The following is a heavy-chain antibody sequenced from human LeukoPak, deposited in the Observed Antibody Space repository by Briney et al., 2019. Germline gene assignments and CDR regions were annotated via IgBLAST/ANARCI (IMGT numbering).Heavy chain of an antibody. CDR1: GGSISSNSYY. V-gene: IGHV4-39*01. J-gene: IGHJ4*02. CDR2: IYYSGST. D-gene: IGHD3-22*01. Sequence: SETLSLTCTVSGGSISSNSYYWGWLRQPPGTGLEWIGSIYYSGSTYYNPSLKSRVTISVDTSKNQFSLKLSSVTAADTAVYYCARQQASYYDSSGYYSTNFDYWGQGTLVTVSS. CDR3: ARQQASYYDSSGYYSTNFDY.